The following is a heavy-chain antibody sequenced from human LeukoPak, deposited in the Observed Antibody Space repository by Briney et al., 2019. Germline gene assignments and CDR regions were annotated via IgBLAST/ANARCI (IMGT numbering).Heavy chain of an antibody. V-gene: IGHV3-9*01. J-gene: IGHJ5*02. CDR3: AKGFASVPFRNHFDP. CDR2: ISWSGGSI. Sequence: PGGSLRLSCAASGFTFDDYAMQWARQRPGKGLEWVASISWSGGSIDYADSVKGRFTISRDNTKSFLYLQMNSLRPEDTALYYCAKGFASVPFRNHFDPWGRGTLVTVSS. D-gene: IGHD1-14*01. CDR1: GFTFDDYA.